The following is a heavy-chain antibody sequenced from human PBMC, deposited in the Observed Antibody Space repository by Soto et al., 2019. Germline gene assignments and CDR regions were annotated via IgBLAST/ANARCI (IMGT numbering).Heavy chain of an antibody. CDR2: ISGSGGST. Sequence: GGSLRLSCAASGFTFSSYAMSWVRQAPGKGLEWVSAISGSGGSTYYADSVKGRFTISRDNSKNTLYLQMNSLRAEDTAVYYCAKNPIMTYALKLGEHYYYYYMDVWGKGTTVTVSS. V-gene: IGHV3-23*01. J-gene: IGHJ6*03. CDR1: GFTFSSYA. CDR3: AKNPIMTYALKLGEHYYYYYMDV. D-gene: IGHD3-16*01.